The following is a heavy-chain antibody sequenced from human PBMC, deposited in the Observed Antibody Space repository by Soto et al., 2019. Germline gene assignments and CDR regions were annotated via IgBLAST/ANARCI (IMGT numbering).Heavy chain of an antibody. CDR1: GFTFDDYA. V-gene: IGHV3-9*01. D-gene: IGHD3-16*01. J-gene: IGHJ6*02. CDR3: AKDIAPKSYAYGLVYYYGMDV. CDR2: ISWNSGSI. Sequence: EVQLVESGGGLVQPGRSLRLSCAASGFTFDDYAMHWVRQAPGKGLEWVSGISWNSGSIGYADSVKGRFTISRDNAKNSLYLQMNSLRAEDTALYYCAKDIAPKSYAYGLVYYYGMDVWGQGTTVTVSS.